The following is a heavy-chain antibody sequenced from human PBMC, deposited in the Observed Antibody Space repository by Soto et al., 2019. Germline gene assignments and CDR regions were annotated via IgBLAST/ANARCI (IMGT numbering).Heavy chain of an antibody. CDR2: ISGSGGST. V-gene: IGHV3-23*01. Sequence: GGSMRLSCAASGFNFSSYAMSWVSQNTGKGLEWVSAISGSGGSTYYADSVKGRFTISRDNSKNTLYLQMNSLRAEDTAVYYCAKEIPSIAVAGTFDYWGQGTLVTVSS. CDR3: AKEIPSIAVAGTFDY. J-gene: IGHJ4*02. D-gene: IGHD6-19*01. CDR1: GFNFSSYA.